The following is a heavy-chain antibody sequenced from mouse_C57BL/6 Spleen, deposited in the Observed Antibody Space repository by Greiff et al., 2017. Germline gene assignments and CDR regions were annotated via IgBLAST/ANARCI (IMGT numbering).Heavy chain of an antibody. CDR2: ISSGSSTI. V-gene: IGHV5-17*01. J-gene: IGHJ1*03. CDR1: GFTFSDYG. CDR3: ARPGRGYFDV. Sequence: EVKVVESGGGLVKPGGSLKLSCAASGFTFSDYGMHWVRQAPEKGLEWVAYISSGSSTIYYADTVKGRFTISRDNAKNTLFLQMTSLRSEDTAMYYCARPGRGYFDVWGTGTTVTVSS. D-gene: IGHD3-3*01.